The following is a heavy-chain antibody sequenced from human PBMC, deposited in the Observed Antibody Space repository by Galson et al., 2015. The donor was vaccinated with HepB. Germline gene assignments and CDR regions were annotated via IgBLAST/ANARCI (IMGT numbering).Heavy chain of an antibody. CDR1: GGSISRSGYY. Sequence: TLSLTCTVSGGSISRSGYYWSWIRQHPGKGLEWIGSISYSGSTYYSPSLKSRVTIPVDTSKNQFSLKLSSVTAADTAVSYCARNYGSGSYSLPRPYYFDYWGQGTLVTVSS. V-gene: IGHV4-31*03. CDR3: ARNYGSGSYSLPRPYYFDY. D-gene: IGHD3-10*01. J-gene: IGHJ4*02. CDR2: ISYSGST.